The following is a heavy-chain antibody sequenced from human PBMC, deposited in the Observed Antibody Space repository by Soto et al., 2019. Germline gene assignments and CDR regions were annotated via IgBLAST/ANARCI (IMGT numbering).Heavy chain of an antibody. CDR3: PRGYTSENHYYYYGMDV. Sequence: QVQLVQSGAEVKKPGSSVKVSCKASGGTFSSYAISWVRQAPGQGLEWMGGIITIFGTANYAQKFQGRVTITADESTSTAYMELSSLRSEDTAVYYCPRGYTSENHYYYYGMDVWGQGTTVTVSS. CDR1: GGTFSSYA. CDR2: IITIFGTA. V-gene: IGHV1-69*01. D-gene: IGHD1-1*01. J-gene: IGHJ6*02.